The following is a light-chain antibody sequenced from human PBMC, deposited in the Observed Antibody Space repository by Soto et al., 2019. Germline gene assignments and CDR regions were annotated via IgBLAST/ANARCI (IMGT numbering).Light chain of an antibody. V-gene: IGKV1-5*03. Sequence: DIQMTQSPSTLSASVGDRVTITCRASESISSCLAGYQQKPGKAPKLLIYQASALEGGVPSRFSGSGSGTEFTLTISSLQPDDFATYYCQQYKTHFPITFGQGTRLEIK. CDR2: QAS. CDR1: ESISSC. CDR3: QQYKTHFPIT. J-gene: IGKJ5*01.